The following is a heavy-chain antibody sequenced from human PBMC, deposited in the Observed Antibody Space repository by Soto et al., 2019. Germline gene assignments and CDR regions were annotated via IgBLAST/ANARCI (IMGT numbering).Heavy chain of an antibody. V-gene: IGHV1-3*01. CDR3: SRCRIVAPAASRYGMDV. CDR1: GYTFTCYA. Sequence: GSVKVSCNASGYTFTCYAMHWVRQAPGQRLEWMGWIIAGNGNTKYSQKFQGRVTITRDTSARTAYMGLSSLRSEDTTVYYFSRCRIVAPAASRYGMDVWGQGTTVTVSS. CDR2: IIAGNGNT. J-gene: IGHJ6*02. D-gene: IGHD2-2*01.